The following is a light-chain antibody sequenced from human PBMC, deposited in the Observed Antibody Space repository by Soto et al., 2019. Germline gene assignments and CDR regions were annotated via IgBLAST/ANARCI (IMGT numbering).Light chain of an antibody. CDR2: EGG. Sequence: QSVLTQPASVSGSPGQSITISCTGTSSDVGSYNLVSWYQQHPGKAPKLMIYEGGKRPSGVSNRFSGSKSGNTASLTISGLQAEDEADYYCCSYAGXSTSYVFGTGTKVTVL. J-gene: IGLJ1*01. CDR1: SSDVGSYNL. CDR3: CSYAGXSTSYV. V-gene: IGLV2-23*01.